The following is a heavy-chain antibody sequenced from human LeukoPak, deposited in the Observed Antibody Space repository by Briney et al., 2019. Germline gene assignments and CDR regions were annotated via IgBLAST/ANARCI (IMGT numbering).Heavy chain of an antibody. CDR2: VHHSGGT. V-gene: IGHV4-34*01. CDR3: AGSGTKLDIGDFDY. CDR1: GGSFNACY. Sequence: PSETLSLTCAIYGGSFNACYWSWVRQSPGEGLEWIGVVHHSGGTDYNPSLKSRVTISLDTSKNQFSLKLTSVTHADTAVYFCAGSGTKLDIGDFDYWGQGTLVTVSS. J-gene: IGHJ4*02. D-gene: IGHD3-16*01.